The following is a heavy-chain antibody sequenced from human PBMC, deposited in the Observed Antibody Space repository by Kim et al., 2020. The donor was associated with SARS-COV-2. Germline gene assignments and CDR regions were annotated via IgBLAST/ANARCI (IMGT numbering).Heavy chain of an antibody. Sequence: GESLKISCQGPGHTFANYWIAWVRQTPGQGPDWMGVIFPYDSDTRYNPSFQGQVTISADRSVNSAYLQWSGLKASDTAIYYCAAAVSGREFDFWGQGTLVTVSS. CDR2: IFPYDSDT. V-gene: IGHV5-51*01. CDR3: AAAVSGREFDF. D-gene: IGHD3-3*01. CDR1: GHTFANYW. J-gene: IGHJ4*02.